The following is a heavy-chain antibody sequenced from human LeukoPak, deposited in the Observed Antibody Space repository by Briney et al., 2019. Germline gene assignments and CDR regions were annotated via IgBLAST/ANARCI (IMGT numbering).Heavy chain of an antibody. CDR2: IYYSGST. J-gene: IGHJ6*02. Sequence: SETLSLTCTVSGDSISSYYWSWIRQPPGKGLEWIGYIYYSGSTNYNPSLKSRVTISVDKSKNQFSLKLSSVTAADTAVYYCARVWWSSGSGSYRSYGYYYGMDVWGQGTTVTVSS. V-gene: IGHV4-59*12. D-gene: IGHD3-10*01. CDR3: ARVWWSSGSGSYRSYGYYYGMDV. CDR1: GDSISSYY.